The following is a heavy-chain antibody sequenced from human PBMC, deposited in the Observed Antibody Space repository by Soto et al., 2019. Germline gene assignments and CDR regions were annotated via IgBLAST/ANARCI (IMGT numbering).Heavy chain of an antibody. J-gene: IGHJ6*03. CDR3: AKDRITMVRGVIIPYYYYYMDV. D-gene: IGHD3-10*01. V-gene: IGHV3-30*18. CDR1: GFTFSSYG. Sequence: QVQLVESGGGVVQPGRSLRLSCAASGFTFSSYGMHWVRQAPDKGLEWVAVISYDGSNKYYADSVKGRFTISRDNSKNTLYLQMNSLRAEDTAVYYCAKDRITMVRGVIIPYYYYYMDVWGKGTTVTVSS. CDR2: ISYDGSNK.